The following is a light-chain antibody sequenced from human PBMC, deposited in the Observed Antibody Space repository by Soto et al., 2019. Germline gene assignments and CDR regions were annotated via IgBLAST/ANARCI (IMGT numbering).Light chain of an antibody. CDR1: QSVSANY. V-gene: IGKV3-20*01. J-gene: IGKJ2*01. Sequence: EIVLTQSPGTLALSPGDRATLSCRASQSVSANYVARYQQKPGQAPRLLIYAASSRATGIPDRFSGSGSGTDFILTISRLEPEDFVVYYCQQYGSSSYTFGQGTKLEIK. CDR3: QQYGSSSYT. CDR2: AAS.